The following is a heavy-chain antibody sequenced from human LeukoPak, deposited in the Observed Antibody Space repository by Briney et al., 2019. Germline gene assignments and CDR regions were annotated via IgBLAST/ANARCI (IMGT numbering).Heavy chain of an antibody. CDR3: ARWPAEGEN. CDR2: IYIIGST. D-gene: IGHD6-25*01. J-gene: IGHJ4*02. CDR1: GVTVSSNY. V-gene: IGHV3-53*01. Sequence: GGSLRLSCAASGVTVSSNYMSWVRQAPGKGLEWVSVIYIIGSTFYADSVKGRFTISRDNSKNTLYLQMNSLRAEDTAVYYCARWPAEGENWGQGTLVTVSS.